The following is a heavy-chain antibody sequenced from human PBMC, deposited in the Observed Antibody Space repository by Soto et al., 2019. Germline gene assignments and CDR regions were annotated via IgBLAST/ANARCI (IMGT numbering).Heavy chain of an antibody. Sequence: PGGSLRLSCAASGFTFSSYAMSWVRQAPGKGLEWVSAISGSGGSTYYADSVKGRFTISRDNSKNTLYLQMNSLRAVDIAVYYCAKGAGSSPCEFYYWGQGTLVTVSS. CDR2: ISGSGGST. D-gene: IGHD2-15*01. J-gene: IGHJ4*02. CDR1: GFTFSSYA. CDR3: AKGAGSSPCEFYY. V-gene: IGHV3-23*01.